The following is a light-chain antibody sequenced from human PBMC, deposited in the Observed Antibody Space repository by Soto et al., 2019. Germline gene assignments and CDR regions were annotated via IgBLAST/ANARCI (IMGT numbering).Light chain of an antibody. J-gene: IGKJ5*01. V-gene: IGKV3-15*01. CDR2: YAS. CDR1: QSVSNN. Sequence: EIMMTQSPATLSVSPGESATLSCRASQSVSNNLAWYQQKPGQAPRLLIYYASTRATGIQARFSGSGSGTEFTLTIRSLQSEDFGLYYCQQYNNWPPITFGKGTRLEIK. CDR3: QQYNNWPPIT.